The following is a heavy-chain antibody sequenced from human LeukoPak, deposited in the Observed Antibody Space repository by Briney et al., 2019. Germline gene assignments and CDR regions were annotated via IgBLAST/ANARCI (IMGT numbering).Heavy chain of an antibody. CDR2: IYYSGST. V-gene: IGHV4-59*01. Sequence: PSETLSLTCTVSGGSISSYYWSWIRQPPGKGLEWIGYIYYSGSTNYNPSLKSRVTISVDTSKNQFSLKLSSVTAADTAVYYCAREARGVNGWFDPWGQGTLVTVSS. CDR3: AREARGVNGWFDP. J-gene: IGHJ5*02. D-gene: IGHD3-10*01. CDR1: GGSISSYY.